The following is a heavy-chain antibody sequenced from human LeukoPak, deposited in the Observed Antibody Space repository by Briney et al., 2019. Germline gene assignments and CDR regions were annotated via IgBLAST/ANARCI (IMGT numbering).Heavy chain of an antibody. V-gene: IGHV4-31*03. CDR1: GGSISSGGYY. CDR2: IYYSGST. Sequence: SQTLSLTCTVSGGSISSGGYYWSWIRQHPGKGLEWIGYIYYSGSTYYSPSLKSRVTISVDTSKNQFSLKLSSVTAADTAVYYCARGTGTTRQYYYGMDVWGQGTTVTVSS. J-gene: IGHJ6*02. CDR3: ARGTGTTRQYYYGMDV. D-gene: IGHD1-7*01.